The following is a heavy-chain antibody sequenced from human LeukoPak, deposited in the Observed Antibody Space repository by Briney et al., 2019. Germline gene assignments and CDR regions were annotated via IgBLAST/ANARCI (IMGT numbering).Heavy chain of an antibody. J-gene: IGHJ4*02. Sequence: ASVKVSCKASGYTFTGYYMHWVRQAPGQGLEWMGWINPNTGGTNYAQKFRGRVTMTRDTSITTAYMELSSLISDDTAVYYCARDSCSLSSCPFFGYWGQGILVTVSS. CDR2: INPNTGGT. V-gene: IGHV1-2*02. D-gene: IGHD2-2*01. CDR1: GYTFTGYY. CDR3: ARDSCSLSSCPFFGY.